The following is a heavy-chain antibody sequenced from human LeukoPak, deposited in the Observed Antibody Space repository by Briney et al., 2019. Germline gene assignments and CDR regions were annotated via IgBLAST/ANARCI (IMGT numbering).Heavy chain of an antibody. CDR3: ARHVFSLRAGSGSYRGRYFWFDP. D-gene: IGHD3-10*01. CDR1: GFTFSSYW. CDR2: INQDESEK. V-gene: IGHV3-7*01. Sequence: PGGSLRLSCAASGFTFSSYWMTWVRQAPGKGLEWVANINQDESEKYYVDSVKGRFTISRDNAKNSLYLQMNSLRAEDTAVYYCARHVFSLRAGSGSYRGRYFWFDPWGQGTLVTVSS. J-gene: IGHJ5*02.